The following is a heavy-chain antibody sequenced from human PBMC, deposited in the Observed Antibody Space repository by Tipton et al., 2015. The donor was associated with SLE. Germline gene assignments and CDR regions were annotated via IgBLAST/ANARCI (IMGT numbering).Heavy chain of an antibody. D-gene: IGHD2-21*01. Sequence: SLRLSCAASGFTFSNYWMHWVRQVPGKGLVWVSRIKSDGSSTAYADSVEGRFFISRDNAMNTLYLQMNSLRADDTALYHCVRDGGMGDCRHFWGQGTLVTVSS. V-gene: IGHV3-74*01. J-gene: IGHJ4*02. CDR2: IKSDGSST. CDR3: VRDGGMGDCRHF. CDR1: GFTFSNYW.